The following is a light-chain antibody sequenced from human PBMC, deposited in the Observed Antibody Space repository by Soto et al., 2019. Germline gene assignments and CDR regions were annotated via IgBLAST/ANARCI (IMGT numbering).Light chain of an antibody. J-gene: IGKJ1*01. CDR3: QQYNNWPPWT. Sequence: EIVMTQSPATLSVSPGERATLSCRASQSVSSNLAWYQQKPGQAPRLLIYGASTRTTGSPARFSCSGSGTNFTLTISSLQSEDFAVYYCQQYNNWPPWTFGQGTKVEIK. V-gene: IGKV3-15*01. CDR1: QSVSSN. CDR2: GAS.